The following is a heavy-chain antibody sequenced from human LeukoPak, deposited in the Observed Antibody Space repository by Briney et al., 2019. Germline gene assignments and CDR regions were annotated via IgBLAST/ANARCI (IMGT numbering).Heavy chain of an antibody. J-gene: IGHJ4*02. D-gene: IGHD3-3*01. Sequence: PSQTLSLTSAVSGGSLNTYYWSWIRQPPRKGLGWGGEINHSGSTNYNPSPKSRVTISVYTSKNQFSLKLSSVTAVDTAVYYCATAPAEVTIFGVVITLYFDYWGQGTLVTVSS. V-gene: IGHV4-34*01. CDR3: ATAPAEVTIFGVVITLYFDY. CDR2: INHSGST. CDR1: GGSLNTYY.